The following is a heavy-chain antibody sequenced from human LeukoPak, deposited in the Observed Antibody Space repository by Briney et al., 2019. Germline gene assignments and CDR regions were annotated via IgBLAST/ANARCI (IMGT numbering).Heavy chain of an antibody. V-gene: IGHV3-48*04. J-gene: IGHJ2*01. Sequence: GGSLRLSCAASGLSLSSNNMHWVRQTPGGGLEWLSYISAGSGTVFSADSVKGRFTISRDNARESLSLQMNSLRVEHTAVYYCTRDLGLRRMIWGRGTLVIVSS. CDR1: GLSLSSNN. D-gene: IGHD6-25*01. CDR2: ISAGSGTV. CDR3: TRDLGLRRMI.